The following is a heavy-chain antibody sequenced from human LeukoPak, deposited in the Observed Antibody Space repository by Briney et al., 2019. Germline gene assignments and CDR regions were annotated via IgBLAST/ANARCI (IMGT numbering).Heavy chain of an antibody. D-gene: IGHD6-13*01. Sequence: GGSLRLSCAASGFTFSSSAMSWVRQAPGKGLEWVSAISNNGGYTYYADSVQGRFTISRDNSKNTLYLQMNSLRAEDTAVYYCAREGAHSSSWYGYYYYGMDVWGQGTTVTVSS. CDR1: GFTFSSSA. CDR3: AREGAHSSSWYGYYYYGMDV. J-gene: IGHJ6*02. CDR2: ISNNGGYT. V-gene: IGHV3-23*01.